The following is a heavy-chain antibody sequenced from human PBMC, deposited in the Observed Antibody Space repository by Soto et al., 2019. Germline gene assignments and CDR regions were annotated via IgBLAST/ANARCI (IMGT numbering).Heavy chain of an antibody. CDR2: ISGNGIST. CDR1: GFTFRSYA. CDR3: AREVDSENDY. D-gene: IGHD3-9*01. Sequence: GGSLRLSCAASGFTFRSYAMHWVRQAPGKGLEFVSAISGNGISTYYANSVKGRFTIFRDNSKNTVYLQMGSLRHEAMAVYYCAREVDSENDYWGQGTLVTVSS. J-gene: IGHJ4*02. V-gene: IGHV3-64*01.